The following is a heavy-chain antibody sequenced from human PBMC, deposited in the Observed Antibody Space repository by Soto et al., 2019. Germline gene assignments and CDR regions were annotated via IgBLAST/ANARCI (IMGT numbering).Heavy chain of an antibody. D-gene: IGHD2-15*01. CDR3: ARERYCSGGSCYPPDP. CDR1: GGTFGSYA. J-gene: IGHJ5*02. V-gene: IGHV1-69*12. CDR2: IIPIFGTA. Sequence: QVQLVQSGAEVKKPGSSVKVSGKASGGTFGSYAISWVRQAPGQGLEWRGGIIPIFGTANYAQKFQGRVTITADESTSTAYMELSSLRSEDTAVYYCARERYCSGGSCYPPDPWGQGTLVTVSS.